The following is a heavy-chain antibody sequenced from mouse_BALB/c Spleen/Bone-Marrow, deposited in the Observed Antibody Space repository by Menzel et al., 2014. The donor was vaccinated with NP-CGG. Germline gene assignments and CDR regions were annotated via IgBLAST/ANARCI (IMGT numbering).Heavy chain of an antibody. J-gene: IGHJ4*01. CDR2: VNPNNGGT. Sequence: DVKLQESGPDLVKPGASVKISCKASGYSFTGYYMHWVKQSLGKSLEWIGRVNPNNGGTSFNQKFEGKAIFTVDKSSSAAYMELRSLTSEDSAVYYCHYYGYGGAMDYWGQGTSVTVSA. CDR3: HYYGYGGAMDY. D-gene: IGHD1-2*01. CDR1: GYSFTGYY. V-gene: IGHV1-26*01.